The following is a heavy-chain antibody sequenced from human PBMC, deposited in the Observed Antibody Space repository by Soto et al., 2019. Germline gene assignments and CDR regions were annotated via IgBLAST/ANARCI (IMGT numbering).Heavy chain of an antibody. CDR3: ARIETGRVVTRPNWLDP. D-gene: IGHD2-21*02. Sequence: GASVKVSCKASGYRFTSYAMHWVRQAPGQRLEWMGWINAGNGNTKYSQKFQDRVTITRDTSASTAYMELSSLRSEDTAVYYCARIETGRVVTRPNWLDPWGQGTLVTVSS. V-gene: IGHV1-3*01. J-gene: IGHJ5*02. CDR2: INAGNGNT. CDR1: GYRFTSYA.